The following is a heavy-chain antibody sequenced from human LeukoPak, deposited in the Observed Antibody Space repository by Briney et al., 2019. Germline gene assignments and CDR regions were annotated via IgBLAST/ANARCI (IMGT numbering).Heavy chain of an antibody. J-gene: IGHJ4*02. CDR3: ARDGPGYSFDY. CDR2: ISTSGRTT. D-gene: IGHD5-18*01. V-gene: IGHV3-48*04. Sequence: PGGSLRLSCAASGFTFSSYGMHWVRQAPGKGLEWVSCISTSGRTTYYADSVKGRFTVSRDNARNSLYLQMNSLRAEDTAVYYCARDGPGYSFDYWGQGTLVTVSS. CDR1: GFTFSSYG.